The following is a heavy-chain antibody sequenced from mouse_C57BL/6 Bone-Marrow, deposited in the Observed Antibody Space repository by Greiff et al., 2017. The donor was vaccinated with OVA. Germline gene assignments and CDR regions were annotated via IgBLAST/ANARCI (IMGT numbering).Heavy chain of an antibody. J-gene: IGHJ3*01. V-gene: IGHV1-55*01. CDR3: AKHVNYDGWFAY. CDR2: IYPGSGST. Sequence: QVQLQQPGAELVKPGASVKMSCKASGYTFTSYWITWVKQRPGQGLEWIGDIYPGSGSTNYNEKFKSKATLTVDTSSSTAYMQLSSLTSADSAVYYCAKHVNYDGWFAYWGQGTLVTVSA. CDR1: GYTFTSYW. D-gene: IGHD2-4*01.